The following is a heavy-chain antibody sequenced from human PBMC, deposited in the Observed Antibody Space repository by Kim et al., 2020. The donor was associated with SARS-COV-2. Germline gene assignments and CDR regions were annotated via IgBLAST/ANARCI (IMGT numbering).Heavy chain of an antibody. CDR3: ARDLGGYSSGWYRDLSQAFDI. CDR1: GYTFTSYG. V-gene: IGHV1-18*01. D-gene: IGHD6-19*01. Sequence: ASVKVSCKASGYTFTSYGISWVRQAPGQGLEWMGWISAYNGNTNYAQKLQGRVTMTTDTSTSTAYLGLRSLRSDDTAVYYCARDLGGYSSGWYRDLSQAFDIWGQGTMVTVSS. J-gene: IGHJ3*02. CDR2: ISAYNGNT.